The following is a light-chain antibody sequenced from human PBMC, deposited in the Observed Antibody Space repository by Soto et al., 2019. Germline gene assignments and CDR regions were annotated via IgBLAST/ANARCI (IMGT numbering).Light chain of an antibody. V-gene: IGKV3-11*01. CDR1: QSVSSY. CDR2: DAS. Sequence: EIVLTQSPGTLSLSPGERATLSCRASQSVSSYLAWYQQKPGQPPRLLIYDASSRATGIPARFSGSGSGTDFTLTISSLEPEDFAVYYCQHRINWPLTFGGGTKVDIK. J-gene: IGKJ4*01. CDR3: QHRINWPLT.